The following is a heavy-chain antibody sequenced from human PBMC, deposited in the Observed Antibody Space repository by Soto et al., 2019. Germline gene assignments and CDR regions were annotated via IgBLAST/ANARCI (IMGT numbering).Heavy chain of an antibody. J-gene: IGHJ4*02. CDR3: AKEQTHTEADTSSIFDY. CDR2: ISGSGAGT. CDR1: GFTVSIYP. D-gene: IGHD6-6*01. V-gene: IGHV3-23*01. Sequence: GGSLRLSCAASGFTVSIYPMSWVRQAPGKGLEWVASISGSGAGTYYADSVQGRFTMSRDNSKSTLYLQMNSLRAEDTAVYYCAKEQTHTEADTSSIFDYWGQGSLVTVSS.